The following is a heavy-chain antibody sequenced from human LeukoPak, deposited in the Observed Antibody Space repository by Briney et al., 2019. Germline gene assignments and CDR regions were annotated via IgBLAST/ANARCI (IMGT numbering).Heavy chain of an antibody. CDR2: IYYSGST. CDR1: GGSISSYY. Sequence: SETLSLTCTVSGGSISSYYWSWIRQPPGKGLEWIGYIYYSGSTNYNPSLKSRVTISVDTSKNQFSLRLTSVTAADTAVYYCARERRQDYVYFDCWGQGTLVTVSS. V-gene: IGHV4-59*01. CDR3: ARERRQDYVYFDC. J-gene: IGHJ4*02. D-gene: IGHD4-17*01.